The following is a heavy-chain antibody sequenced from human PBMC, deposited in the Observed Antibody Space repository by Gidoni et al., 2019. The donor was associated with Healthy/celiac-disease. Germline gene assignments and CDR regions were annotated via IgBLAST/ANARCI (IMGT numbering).Heavy chain of an antibody. CDR3: TESSGWYGGPFDY. J-gene: IGHJ4*02. V-gene: IGHV3-49*04. CDR2: IRSEAYGGTT. D-gene: IGHD6-19*01. CDR1: GFPLGRYA. Sequence: EVQLVESGGGLVQPGRSLRLSCTASGFPLGRYAMSWVRPAPGKGLEWVGFIRSEAYGGTTEYAASVKGRFTISRDDSKSIAYLQMNSLKTEDTAVYYCTESSGWYGGPFDYWGQGTLVTVSS.